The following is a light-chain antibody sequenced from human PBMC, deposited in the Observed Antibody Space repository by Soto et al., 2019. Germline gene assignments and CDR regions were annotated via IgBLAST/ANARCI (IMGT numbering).Light chain of an antibody. CDR3: CSYEGSYIYV. Sequence: QSALTQPRSVSGSPGQSVSISCTGTSSDVGAYKYISWYQQRPGTAPKLMIYDVSKRPSGVPDRFSGSKSGNTASLTISGLQAEDGADYYCCSYEGSYIYVFGTGTKVTV. V-gene: IGLV2-11*01. CDR1: SSDVGAYKY. CDR2: DVS. J-gene: IGLJ1*01.